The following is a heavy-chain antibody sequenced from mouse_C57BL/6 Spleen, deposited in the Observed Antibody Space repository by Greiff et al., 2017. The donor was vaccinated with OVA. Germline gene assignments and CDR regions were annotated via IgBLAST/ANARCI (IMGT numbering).Heavy chain of an antibody. D-gene: IGHD1-1*01. J-gene: IGHJ2*01. Sequence: VHLQQSGAELARPGASVKMSCKASGYTFTSYTMHWVKQRPGQGLEWIGYINPSSGYTKYNQKFKDKATLTADKSSSTAYMQLSSLTSEDSAVYYCASITTDYFDYWGQGTTLTVSS. V-gene: IGHV1-4*01. CDR1: GYTFTSYT. CDR3: ASITTDYFDY. CDR2: INPSSGYT.